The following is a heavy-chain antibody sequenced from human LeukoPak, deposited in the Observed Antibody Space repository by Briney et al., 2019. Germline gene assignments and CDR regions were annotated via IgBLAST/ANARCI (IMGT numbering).Heavy chain of an antibody. V-gene: IGHV4-4*08. CDR3: AREAGDGYNRIDY. J-gene: IGHJ4*02. Sequence: PGGSLRLSCAASGFTFSSYAMTWVRQAPGKGLEWIGYIYYSGSTYYNPSLKSRVTISVDTSKNQFSLKVSSVTAADTAVYYCAREAGDGYNRIDYCGQGTLVTVSS. CDR1: GFTFSSYA. CDR2: IYYSGST. D-gene: IGHD5-24*01.